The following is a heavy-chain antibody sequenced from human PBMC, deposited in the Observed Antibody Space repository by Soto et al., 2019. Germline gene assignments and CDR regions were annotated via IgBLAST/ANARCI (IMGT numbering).Heavy chain of an antibody. CDR2: IYYSGST. V-gene: IGHV4-31*03. Sequence: TLSLTCTVSGGSISSGGYYWSWIRQHPGKGLEWIGYIYYSGSTYYNPSLKSRVTISVDTSKNQFSLKLSSVTAADTAVYYCARVLAVAGYYYYGMDVWGQGTTVTVSS. CDR3: ARVLAVAGYYYYGMDV. D-gene: IGHD6-19*01. J-gene: IGHJ6*02. CDR1: GGSISSGGYY.